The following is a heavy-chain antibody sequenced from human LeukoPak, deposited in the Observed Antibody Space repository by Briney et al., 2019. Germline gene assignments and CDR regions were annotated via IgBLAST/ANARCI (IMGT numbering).Heavy chain of an antibody. V-gene: IGHV3-23*01. D-gene: IGHD6-19*01. CDR2: ISSSGGTT. Sequence: GGSLRLSCTASGFTFSSYDMNWFRQAPGKGLEWVSVISSSGGTTYYSDSVKGRFIISRDNSKNTLYLQMNSLRAEDTAVYYCAKAGIAVPATPEYCGQGTQVTVSS. CDR1: GFTFSSYD. J-gene: IGHJ4*02. CDR3: AKAGIAVPATPEY.